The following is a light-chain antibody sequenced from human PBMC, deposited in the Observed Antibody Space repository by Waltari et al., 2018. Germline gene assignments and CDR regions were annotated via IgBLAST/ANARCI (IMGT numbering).Light chain of an antibody. J-gene: IGLJ3*02. CDR3: TTWDDSLNGVV. V-gene: IGLV1-44*01. CDR2: ANN. CDR1: SSNIGSKT. Sequence: QSVLTQPHSASGTAGQRVTIACSGSSSNIGSKTGNWYQQLPGTAPKLLISANNHRPSGVPDRVSGSKSGTSASLAISGLQSEDEADYYCTTWDDSLNGVVFGGGTRLTV.